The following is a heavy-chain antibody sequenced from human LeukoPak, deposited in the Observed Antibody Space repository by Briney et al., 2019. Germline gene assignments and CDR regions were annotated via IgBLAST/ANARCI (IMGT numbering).Heavy chain of an antibody. CDR1: GYSFTSYW. Sequence: GESLKISCKGSGYSFTSYWIGWVRQMPGKGLEWMGIIYPGDSDTRYSPSFQGQVTISADKSISTAYLQWSSLKASDTAMYYCARPGRLGKDYYYYYGMDVWGQGTTVTVSS. J-gene: IGHJ6*02. D-gene: IGHD3-10*01. CDR2: IYPGDSDT. CDR3: ARPGRLGKDYYYYYGMDV. V-gene: IGHV5-51*01.